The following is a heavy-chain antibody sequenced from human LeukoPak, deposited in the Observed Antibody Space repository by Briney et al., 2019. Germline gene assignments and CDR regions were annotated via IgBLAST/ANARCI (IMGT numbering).Heavy chain of an antibody. D-gene: IGHD3-22*01. J-gene: IGHJ4*02. CDR3: ARGEGHYDSSGYYHRGYFDY. CDR2: IYSGGST. CDR1: GFAVSSNY. V-gene: IGHV3-53*01. Sequence: PGVSLRLSCAASGFAVSSNYMSWVRQAPGKGLEWVSVIYSGGSTYYADSVKGRFTISRDNSKNTLYLQMNSLRAEDTAVYYCARGEGHYDSSGYYHRGYFDYWGQGTLVTVSS.